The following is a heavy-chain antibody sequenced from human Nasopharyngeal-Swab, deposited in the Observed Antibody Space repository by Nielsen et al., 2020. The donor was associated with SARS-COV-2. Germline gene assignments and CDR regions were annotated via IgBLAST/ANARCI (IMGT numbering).Heavy chain of an antibody. CDR1: GFTFSSYG. V-gene: IGHV3-30*03. Sequence: GESLKISCAGSGFTFSSYGMNWVRQAPGKGLEWVAVMSNDGNYKFYADSVKGRFTISRDNSKNTLYLQMNSLRAEDTAVYYCARDGPSGYCTNGVCYSYYMDVWGKGTTVTVSS. J-gene: IGHJ6*03. CDR3: ARDGPSGYCTNGVCYSYYMDV. CDR2: MSNDGNYK. D-gene: IGHD2-8*01.